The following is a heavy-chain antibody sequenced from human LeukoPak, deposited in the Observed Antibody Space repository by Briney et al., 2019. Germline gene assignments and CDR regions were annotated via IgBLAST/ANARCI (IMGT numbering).Heavy chain of an antibody. CDR3: ACSTDSSRYFFDY. J-gene: IGHJ4*02. D-gene: IGHD3-22*01. Sequence: PSETLSLTCAVYGGSFTGTLSRYYWSWIRQPPGKGLEWIGSIFYGGNTYYNPSLKSRVTISVDTSKNQFSLKLSSVTAADTAVYYCACSTDSSRYFFDYWGQGTLVTVSS. CDR2: IFYGGNT. CDR1: GGSFTGTLSRYY. V-gene: IGHV4-39*01.